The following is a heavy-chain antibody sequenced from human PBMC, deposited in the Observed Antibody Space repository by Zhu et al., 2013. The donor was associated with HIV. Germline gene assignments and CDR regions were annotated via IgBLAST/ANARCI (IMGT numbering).Heavy chain of an antibody. Sequence: EVQLLESGGGLIQPGGSLRLSCAASGITFSTYAMSWVRQAPGKGLEWVSTIGRSGTTYDADSVKGRFTISRDNSKNTVYLQMSSLRAEDTAVYYCAKAGDSSGDTRSVLNWLDPWGQGSLVTVSS. CDR2: IGRSGTT. V-gene: IGHV3-23*01. D-gene: IGHD6-25*01. CDR3: AKAGDSSGDTRSVLNWLDP. CDR1: GITFSTYA. J-gene: IGHJ5*02.